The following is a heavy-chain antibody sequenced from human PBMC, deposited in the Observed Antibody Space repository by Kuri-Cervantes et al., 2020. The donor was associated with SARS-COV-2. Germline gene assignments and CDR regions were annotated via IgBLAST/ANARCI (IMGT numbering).Heavy chain of an antibody. CDR3: ARSQDIVVVPAAPFDY. D-gene: IGHD2-2*01. V-gene: IGHV3-43*02. CDR1: GFTFDDYA. Sequence: GESLKISCVASGFTFDDYAMHWVRQAPGKGLEWVCLISEDGRTTKCADSVKGRFTISRDNKKNSLYVQMNSLRIEDTAVYYCARSQDIVVVPAAPFDYWGQGTLVTVSS. J-gene: IGHJ4*02. CDR2: ISEDGRTT.